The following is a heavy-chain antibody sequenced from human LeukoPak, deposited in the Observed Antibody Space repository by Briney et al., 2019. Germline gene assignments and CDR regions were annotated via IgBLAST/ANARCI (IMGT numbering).Heavy chain of an antibody. Sequence: KAGGSLRLSCTASGFTFGDYAMSWFRQAPGKGLVWVGFIRSKAYGGTTEYAASVKGRFTISRDDSKSIAYLQMNSLKTEDTAVYYCTRARYSSSWYSSLNWFDPWGQGTLVTVSS. CDR2: IRSKAYGGTT. CDR1: GFTFGDYA. CDR3: TRARYSSSWYSSLNWFDP. D-gene: IGHD6-13*01. J-gene: IGHJ5*02. V-gene: IGHV3-49*05.